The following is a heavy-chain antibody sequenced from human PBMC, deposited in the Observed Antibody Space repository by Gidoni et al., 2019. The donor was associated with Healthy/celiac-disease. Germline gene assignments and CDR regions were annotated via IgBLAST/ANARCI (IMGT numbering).Heavy chain of an antibody. CDR1: GCSISSSSYY. J-gene: IGHJ4*02. D-gene: IGHD3-3*01. V-gene: IGHV4-39*01. CDR3: ARYTGFLEWSWDY. Sequence: QLQLQESGPGLVKPSETLSLTCTVSGCSISSSSYYWGWIRQPPGKGLEWIGSIYYSGSTYYNPSLKSRVTISVDTSKNQFSLKLSSVTAADTAVYYCARYTGFLEWSWDYWGQGTLVTVSS. CDR2: IYYSGST.